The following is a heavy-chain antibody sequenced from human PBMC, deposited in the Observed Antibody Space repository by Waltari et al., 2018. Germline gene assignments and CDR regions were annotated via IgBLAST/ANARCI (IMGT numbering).Heavy chain of an antibody. Sequence: QVQLQESGPGLVKPSQTLSLTCTVSGGSISSGGYYWSWIRQHPGKGLEWIGYIYYSGRTYDNPALRSRVTISVDTSKNKFSLKLSSVTAADTAVYYCAKLGDYDILTGYGHAFDIWGQGTMVTVSS. CDR2: IYYSGRT. D-gene: IGHD3-9*01. V-gene: IGHV4-31*03. J-gene: IGHJ3*02. CDR3: AKLGDYDILTGYGHAFDI. CDR1: GGSISSGGYY.